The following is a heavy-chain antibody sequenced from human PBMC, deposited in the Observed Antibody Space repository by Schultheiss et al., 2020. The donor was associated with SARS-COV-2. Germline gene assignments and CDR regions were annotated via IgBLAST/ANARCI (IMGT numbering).Heavy chain of an antibody. CDR2: ISAYNGDT. CDR3: ARERGSWGMDV. J-gene: IGHJ6*02. V-gene: IGHV1-18*04. Sequence: ASVKVSCKASGYTFTSYGISWVRQAPGQGLEWMGWISAYNGDTNYAQKFQGRVTMTRDTSISTAYMELSRLRSDDTAVYYCARERGSWGMDVWGQGTTVTVSS. D-gene: IGHD3-10*01. CDR1: GYTFTSYG.